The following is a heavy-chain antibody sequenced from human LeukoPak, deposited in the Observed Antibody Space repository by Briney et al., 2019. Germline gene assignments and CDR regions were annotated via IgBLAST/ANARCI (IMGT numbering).Heavy chain of an antibody. CDR3: ASPPTRECSSISCPLSY. CDR2: IYPGDSDT. D-gene: IGHD2-2*01. CDR1: GYSFTSYW. Sequence: GESPEISCKGSGYSFTSYWIAWVRQMPGKGLEWMGIIYPGDSDTRYSPSFQGQVTISVDKSVSAAYLQWSSLKASDTAMYYCASPPTRECSSISCPLSYWGQATMV. V-gene: IGHV5-51*01. J-gene: IGHJ4*02.